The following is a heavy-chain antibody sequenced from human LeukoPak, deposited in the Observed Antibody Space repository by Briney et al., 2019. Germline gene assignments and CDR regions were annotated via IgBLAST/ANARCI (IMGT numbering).Heavy chain of an antibody. D-gene: IGHD6-6*01. J-gene: IGHJ4*02. CDR1: GGTFSSYA. CDR2: IIPIFGTA. CDR3: ARRTYSRSSSIFDN. V-gene: IGHV1-69*01. Sequence: ASVKVSCKASGGTFSSYAISWVRQAPGQGLEWMGGIIPIFGTANYAQKFQGRVTITADESTSTAYMELSSLRSEDTAVYYCARRTYSRSSSIFDNWGQGTLVTVSS.